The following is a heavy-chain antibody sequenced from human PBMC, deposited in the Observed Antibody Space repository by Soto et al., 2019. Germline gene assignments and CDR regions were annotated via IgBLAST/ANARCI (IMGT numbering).Heavy chain of an antibody. D-gene: IGHD3-9*01. J-gene: IGHJ6*02. V-gene: IGHV3-30*18. CDR1: GFTFSSFG. Sequence: PQRLPCAASGFTFSSFGMHWVRQAPGKGLEWVAVISYDGSNKYYADSVKGRFTISRDNSKNTLCLQMNSLRAEDTAVYYCAKRLTYGMDVWGQGSTVTVSS. CDR3: AKRLTYGMDV. CDR2: ISYDGSNK.